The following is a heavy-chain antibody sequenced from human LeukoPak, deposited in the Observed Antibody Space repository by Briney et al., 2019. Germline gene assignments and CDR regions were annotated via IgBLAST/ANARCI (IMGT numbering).Heavy chain of an antibody. CDR1: GFTFSTYG. Sequence: PGGSLRLSCAASGFTFSTYGMHWVRQAPGKVLEWEAVVWYDGSNIHYVDSVKGRFTISRDNSKSALYLQMSSLTAEDTAVFYCARGGYSGTYYFDYWGEGTLVSVSS. CDR2: VWYDGSNI. J-gene: IGHJ4*02. D-gene: IGHD1-26*01. V-gene: IGHV3-33*01. CDR3: ARGGYSGTYYFDY.